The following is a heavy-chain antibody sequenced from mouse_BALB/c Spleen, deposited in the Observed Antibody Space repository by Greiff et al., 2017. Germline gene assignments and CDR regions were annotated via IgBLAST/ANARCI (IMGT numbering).Heavy chain of an antibody. CDR2: IWGDGST. D-gene: IGHD2-1*01. Sequence: VQLVESGPGLVAPSQSLSITCTVSGFSLTGYGVNWVRQPPGKGLEWLGMIWGDGSTDYNSALKSRLSISKDNSKSQVFLKMNSLQTDDTARYYCAREGGLYYGNYGYFDVWGAGTTVTVSS. CDR1: GFSLTGYG. V-gene: IGHV2-6-7*01. J-gene: IGHJ1*01. CDR3: AREGGLYYGNYGYFDV.